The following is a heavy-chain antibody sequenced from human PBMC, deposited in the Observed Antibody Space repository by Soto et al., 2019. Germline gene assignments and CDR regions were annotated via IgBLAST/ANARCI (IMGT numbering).Heavy chain of an antibody. CDR1: GGSFSGYY. CDR2: INHSGST. CDR3: ARYGAKYDILTGYYVLFDP. D-gene: IGHD3-9*01. Sequence: PETLSLTCAVYGGSFSGYYWSWIRQPPGKGLEWIGEINHSGSTNYNPSLKSRVTISVDTSKNQFSLKLSSVTAADTAVYYCARYGAKYDILTGYYVLFDPWGQGTLVTVSS. V-gene: IGHV4-34*01. J-gene: IGHJ5*02.